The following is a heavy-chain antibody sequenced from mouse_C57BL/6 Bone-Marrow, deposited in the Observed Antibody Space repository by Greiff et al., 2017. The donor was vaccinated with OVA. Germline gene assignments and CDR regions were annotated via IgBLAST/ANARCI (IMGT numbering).Heavy chain of an antibody. J-gene: IGHJ1*03. CDR1: GFNIKDDY. D-gene: IGHD1-1*01. V-gene: IGHV14-4*01. CDR2: IDPENGDT. Sequence: VQLQQSGAELVRPGASVKLSCTASGFNIKDDYMHWVKQRPEQGLEWIGWIDPENGDTEYASKFQGKATITADTSSNTAYLQLSSLTSEDTAVYYCTPYYYGSSVWYFDVWGTGTTVTVSS. CDR3: TPYYYGSSVWYFDV.